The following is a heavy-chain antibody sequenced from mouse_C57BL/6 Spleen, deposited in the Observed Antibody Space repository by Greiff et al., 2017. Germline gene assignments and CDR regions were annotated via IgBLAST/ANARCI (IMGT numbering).Heavy chain of an antibody. CDR1: GFTFTDYY. CDR3: ARYPFYFDY. CDR2: IRNKANGYTT. Sequence: EVKLMESGGGLVQPGGSLSLSCAASGFTFTDYYMSWVRQPPGKALEWLGFIRNKANGYTTEYSASVKGRFTISRDNSQSILYLQINALRAEDSATYYCARYPFYFDYWGQGTTLTVSS. J-gene: IGHJ2*01. V-gene: IGHV7-3*01.